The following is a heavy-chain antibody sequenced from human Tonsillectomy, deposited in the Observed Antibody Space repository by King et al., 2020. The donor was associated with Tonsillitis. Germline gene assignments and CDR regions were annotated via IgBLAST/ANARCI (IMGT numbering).Heavy chain of an antibody. V-gene: IGHV3-53*04. CDR3: GRDGYGDYLTGGDGFDI. J-gene: IGHJ3*02. D-gene: IGHD4-17*01. CDR1: GFAVGNNY. CDR2: IYSGGRT. Sequence: VQLVESGGTVVQPGGSLTLSCAASGFAVGNNYMTWVRQAPGKGVEWVSVIYSGGRTYYADSVKGRFSISRSNSKNTLYLQMNSLRTEDTAVYYCGRDGYGDYLTGGDGFDIWGRGTVVTVSS.